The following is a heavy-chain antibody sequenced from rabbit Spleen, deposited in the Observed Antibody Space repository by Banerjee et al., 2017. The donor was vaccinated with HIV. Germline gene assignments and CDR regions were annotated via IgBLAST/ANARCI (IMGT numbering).Heavy chain of an antibody. CDR1: GFDFSTYS. J-gene: IGHJ3*01. CDR2: IVPIFGVT. CDR3: ARERSVYYTGIDL. V-gene: IGHV1S45*01. Sequence: QEQLVESGGGLVQPGGSLKLSCKASGFDFSTYSMSWVRQAPGKGLEWIGYIVPIFGVTYYANWVNGRFTISRTSSTTVTLQMTSLTAADTATYFCARERSVYYTGIDLWGPGTLVTVS. D-gene: IGHD1-1*01.